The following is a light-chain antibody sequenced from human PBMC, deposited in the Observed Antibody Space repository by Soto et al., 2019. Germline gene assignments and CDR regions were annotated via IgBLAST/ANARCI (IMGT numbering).Light chain of an antibody. Sequence: EIVLTQSPCTLSLSPGDRATLSCRASQSVSSSYLAWYQQKPGQAPGLLIYGASSRATGIPDRFSGSGSGTDFTLTISSLQPDDFATYYCQHYNSYSEAFGQGTKVDIK. CDR1: QSVSSSY. J-gene: IGKJ1*01. CDR3: QHYNSYSEA. CDR2: GAS. V-gene: IGKV3-20*01.